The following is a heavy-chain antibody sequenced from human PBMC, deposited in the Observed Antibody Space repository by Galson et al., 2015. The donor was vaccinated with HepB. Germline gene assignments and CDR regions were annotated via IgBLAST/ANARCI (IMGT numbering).Heavy chain of an antibody. CDR3: ARERKYDILTGRDAFDI. CDR2: INPNSGGT. J-gene: IGHJ3*02. CDR1: GYTFTGYY. V-gene: IGHV1-2*02. D-gene: IGHD3-9*01. Sequence: SVKVSCKASGYTFTGYYMHWVRQAPGQGLEWMGWINPNSGGTNYAQKFQGRVTMTRDTSISTAYMELSRLRSDDTAVYYCARERKYDILTGRDAFDIWGQGTMVTVSS.